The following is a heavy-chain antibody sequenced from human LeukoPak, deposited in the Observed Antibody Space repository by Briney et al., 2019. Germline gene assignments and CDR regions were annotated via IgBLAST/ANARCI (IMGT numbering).Heavy chain of an antibody. Sequence: PGGSLRLSCAASGFTFSSYSMNWVRQAPGKGLEWVSSISSSSSYIYYADSVKGRFIISRDNAKNSLYLQMNSLRAEDTAVYYCARDEGYYYDSSGYYDYWGQGTLVTVSS. V-gene: IGHV3-21*01. CDR1: GFTFSSYS. J-gene: IGHJ4*02. D-gene: IGHD3-22*01. CDR2: ISSSSSYI. CDR3: ARDEGYYYDSSGYYDY.